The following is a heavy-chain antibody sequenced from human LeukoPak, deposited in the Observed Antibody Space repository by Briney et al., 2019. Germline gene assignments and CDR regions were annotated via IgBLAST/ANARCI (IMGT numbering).Heavy chain of an antibody. CDR1: GFTFDDYT. CDR3: AKAGYYYYYYMDV. Sequence: GGSLRLSCAASGFTFDDYTMHWVRQAPGEGLEWVSLISWDGGSTYYADSVKGRFTISRDNSKNSLYLQMNSLRTEDTALYYCAKAGYYYYYYMDVWGKGTTVTISS. CDR2: ISWDGGST. J-gene: IGHJ6*03. V-gene: IGHV3-43*01.